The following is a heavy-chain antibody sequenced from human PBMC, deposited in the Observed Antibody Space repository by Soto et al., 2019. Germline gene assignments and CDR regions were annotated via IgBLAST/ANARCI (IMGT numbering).Heavy chain of an antibody. J-gene: IGHJ4*02. CDR2: LYHTGTI. CDR3: ARQNVQIGPGFFDY. CDR1: GGSIGSGNFY. D-gene: IGHD3-10*02. V-gene: IGHV4-30-4*01. Sequence: SETLSLTCSVSGGSIGSGNFYWSWIRPPPGKGREWLPSLYHTGTIYITPSLRRRLTIPSDTSRNQFSLNLTSVAAADTALYFCARQNVQIGPGFFDYWGRGTLVTVS.